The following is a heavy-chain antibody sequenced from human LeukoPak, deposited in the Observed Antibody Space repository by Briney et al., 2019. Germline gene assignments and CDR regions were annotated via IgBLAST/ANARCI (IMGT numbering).Heavy chain of an antibody. CDR3: ARADTAMVTPFDY. J-gene: IGHJ4*02. CDR1: GGSISSYY. Sequence: SETLSLTCTVSGGSISSYYWSWIRQPPGKGLEWIGYIYYSGSTNYNPSLKSRVTISVDTSKNQFSLKLSSVTAADTAVYYCARADTAMVTPFDYWGQGTLVTVSS. D-gene: IGHD5-18*01. CDR2: IYYSGST. V-gene: IGHV4-59*01.